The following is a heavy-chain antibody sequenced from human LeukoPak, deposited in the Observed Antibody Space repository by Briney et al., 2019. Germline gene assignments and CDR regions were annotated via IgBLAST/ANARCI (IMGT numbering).Heavy chain of an antibody. D-gene: IGHD3-10*01. J-gene: IGHJ6*02. CDR3: AREGSGVVRGIKSNYYGMDV. CDR2: INPPSGGT. Sequence: ASVTVSCTASGSTFTDYFMHWVRQAPGQGLEWMGWINPPSGGTNYAQIFQGRVTLTRDTSISTAYMELSRLRSDDTAVYYCAREGSGVVRGIKSNYYGMDVWGQGTTVTVSS. CDR1: GSTFTDYF. V-gene: IGHV1-2*02.